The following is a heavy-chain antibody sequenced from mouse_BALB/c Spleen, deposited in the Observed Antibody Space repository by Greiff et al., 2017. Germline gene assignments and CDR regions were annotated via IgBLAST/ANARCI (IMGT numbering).Heavy chain of an antibody. J-gene: IGHJ2*01. CDR3: ARDGYDEGDY. CDR2: ISSGSSTI. D-gene: IGHD2-2*01. CDR1: GFTFSSFG. V-gene: IGHV5-17*02. Sequence: EVKLVESGGGLVQPGGSRKLSCAASGFTFSSFGMHWVRQAPEKGLEWVAYISSGSSTIYYADTVKGRFTISRDNPKNTLFLQMTRLRSEDTAMYYCARDGYDEGDYWGQGTTLTVSS.